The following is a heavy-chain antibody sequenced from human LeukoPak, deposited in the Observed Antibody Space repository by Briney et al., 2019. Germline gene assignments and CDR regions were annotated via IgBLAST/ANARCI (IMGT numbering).Heavy chain of an antibody. CDR1: GFTFSSYA. CDR2: ISGSGGST. CDR3: AKSPYYDILTGYYRILYYFDY. V-gene: IGHV3-23*01. Sequence: GGSLRLSCAASGFTFSSYAMSWVRQAPGKGLEWVSAISGSGGSTYYADSVKGRFTISRDNSKNTLYLQMNSLRAEDTAVYYCAKSPYYDILTGYYRILYYFDYWGQGTLVTVSS. D-gene: IGHD3-9*01. J-gene: IGHJ4*02.